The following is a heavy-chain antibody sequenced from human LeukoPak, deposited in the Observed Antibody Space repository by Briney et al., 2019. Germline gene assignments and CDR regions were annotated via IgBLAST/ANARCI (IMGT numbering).Heavy chain of an antibody. J-gene: IGHJ6*03. CDR2: INDRGIAT. V-gene: IGHV3-23*01. D-gene: IGHD5-18*01. Sequence: GGSLRLSCAASGFTFSSYAMSWVRQAPGKGLEWVSAINDRGIATYYADSVKGRFTIPRDNSKNTLSLQVSSLRAEDTAIYYCAKGLKTAVGPYKGYHYYMDVWGKGTTVTVSS. CDR3: AKGLKTAVGPYKGYHYYMDV. CDR1: GFTFSSYA.